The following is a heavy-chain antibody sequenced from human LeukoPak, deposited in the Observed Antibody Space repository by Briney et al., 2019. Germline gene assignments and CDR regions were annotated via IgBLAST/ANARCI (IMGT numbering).Heavy chain of an antibody. CDR2: INPSGGST. Sequence: ASVKVSCKASGYTFTSYYMHWVRQAPGQGLEWMGIINPSGGSTSYAQKFQGRVTMTRDTSTSTVYMELSSLRSEDTAVYYCARDHAGSGSYFTPCYFDYWGQGTLVTVSS. J-gene: IGHJ4*02. V-gene: IGHV1-46*01. CDR3: ARDHAGSGSYFTPCYFDY. CDR1: GYTFTSYY. D-gene: IGHD3-10*01.